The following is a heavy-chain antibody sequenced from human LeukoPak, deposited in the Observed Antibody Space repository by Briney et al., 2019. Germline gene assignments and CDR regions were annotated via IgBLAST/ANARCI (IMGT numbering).Heavy chain of an antibody. CDR2: IYYSGST. D-gene: IGHD3-9*01. V-gene: IGHV4-59*08. Sequence: SETLSLTCTVSGGSISSYYWSWIRQPPGKGLEWIGYIYYSGSTNYNPSLKSRVTISVDTSKNQFSLKLSSVTAADTAVYYCASQGTYYDILTGPPRTFDYWGQGTLVTVSS. CDR1: GGSISSYY. CDR3: ASQGTYYDILTGPPRTFDY. J-gene: IGHJ4*02.